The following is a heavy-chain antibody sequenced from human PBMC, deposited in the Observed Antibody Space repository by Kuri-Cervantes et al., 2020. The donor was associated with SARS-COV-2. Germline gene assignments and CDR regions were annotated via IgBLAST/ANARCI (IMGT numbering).Heavy chain of an antibody. CDR2: IYYSGST. V-gene: IGHV4-34*01. D-gene: IGHD1/OR15-1a*01. CDR1: GGSFSGYY. Sequence: SETLSLTCAVYGGSFSGYYWSWIRQPPGKGLEWIGYIYYSGSTYYNPSLKSRVTISVDTSKNQFSLKLSSVTAADTAVYYCARGQGATRGVFYYYMDVWGKGTTVTVSS. J-gene: IGHJ6*03. CDR3: ARGQGATRGVFYYYMDV.